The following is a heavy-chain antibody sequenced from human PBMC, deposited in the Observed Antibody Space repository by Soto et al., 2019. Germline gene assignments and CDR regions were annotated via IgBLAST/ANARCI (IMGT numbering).Heavy chain of an antibody. Sequence: SETMSLTCAVDGGSFSGYYWSWIRQPPGKGLEWIGEINHSGSTNYNPSLKSRVTISVDTSKNQFSLKLSSVTAADTAVYYCAVRSSSGWPRTFDYWGQGTLVTV. CDR1: GGSFSGYY. CDR2: INHSGST. D-gene: IGHD6-19*01. V-gene: IGHV4-34*01. CDR3: AVRSSSGWPRTFDY. J-gene: IGHJ4*02.